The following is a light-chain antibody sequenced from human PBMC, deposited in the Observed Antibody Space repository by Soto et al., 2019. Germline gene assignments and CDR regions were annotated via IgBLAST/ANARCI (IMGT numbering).Light chain of an antibody. Sequence: EIVMTQSPATLSVSPGERATLSCRASQSVSSNLAWYQQKPGQPPRLLIYGASTRATGIPARFSGSGSGTEFTLTISSLQSEDFAVYYCQPDNNWPLSTFGQGTKLEIK. CDR3: QPDNNWPLST. V-gene: IGKV3-15*01. CDR2: GAS. CDR1: QSVSSN. J-gene: IGKJ2*01.